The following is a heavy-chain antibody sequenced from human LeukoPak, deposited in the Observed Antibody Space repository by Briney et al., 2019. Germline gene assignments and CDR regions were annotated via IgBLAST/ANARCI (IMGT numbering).Heavy chain of an antibody. V-gene: IGHV5-51*01. Sequence: GESLKISFQGSGYRFTSYWIAWVRPMPGKGPEWMGIIYPGDSETRYSPSFQGQVTISADKSISSVYLQWSSLKASDTATYSCARRSTIFYGMDVWGQGTTVTVSS. D-gene: IGHD3-3*01. CDR1: GYRFTSYW. CDR2: IYPGDSET. CDR3: ARRSTIFYGMDV. J-gene: IGHJ6*02.